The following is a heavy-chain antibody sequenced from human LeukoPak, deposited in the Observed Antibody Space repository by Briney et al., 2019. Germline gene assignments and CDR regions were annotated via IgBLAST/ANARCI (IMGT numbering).Heavy chain of an antibody. CDR3: ARLLSRGSSRAFDI. J-gene: IGHJ3*02. D-gene: IGHD6-6*01. V-gene: IGHV4-4*07. Sequence: SETLSLTCTVSGGSISGYYWSWIRQPAGKGLEWIGRIYTSGSTSYNPSLKSRVTMSVDTSKNQFSLKLSSVTAADTAVYYCARLLSRGSSRAFDIWGQGTMVTVSS. CDR2: IYTSGST. CDR1: GGSISGYY.